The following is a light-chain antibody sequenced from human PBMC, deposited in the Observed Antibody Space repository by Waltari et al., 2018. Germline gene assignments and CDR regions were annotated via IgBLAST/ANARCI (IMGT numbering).Light chain of an antibody. CDR2: EDS. CDR1: ALPKKY. V-gene: IGLV3-10*01. J-gene: IGLJ2*01. CDR3: YSTDSNNNYEV. Sequence: SYELTQPPSVSVSPGQPARLTCSGDALPKKYAYWHPQKPGPAPEPIHHWYPQKSGQAPVLVIYEDSKRPSGIPERFSGSSSGTMAALTISGAQVEDEADYYCYSTDSNNNYEVFGGGTKLTVL.